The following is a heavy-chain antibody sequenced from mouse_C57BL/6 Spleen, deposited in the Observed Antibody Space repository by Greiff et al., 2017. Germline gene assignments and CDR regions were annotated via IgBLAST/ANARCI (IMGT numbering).Heavy chain of an antibody. CDR1: GYTFTEYT. J-gene: IGHJ4*01. Sequence: VQLQQSGAELVKPGASVKLSCKASGYTFTEYTIHWVKQRSGQGLEWIGWFYPGSGSIKYNEKFKDKATLTADKSSSTVYMELSRLTSEDSAVYFCARHEGGHYYGSSYYAMDYWGQGTSVTVSS. D-gene: IGHD1-1*01. CDR2: FYPGSGSI. CDR3: ARHEGGHYYGSSYYAMDY. V-gene: IGHV1-62-2*01.